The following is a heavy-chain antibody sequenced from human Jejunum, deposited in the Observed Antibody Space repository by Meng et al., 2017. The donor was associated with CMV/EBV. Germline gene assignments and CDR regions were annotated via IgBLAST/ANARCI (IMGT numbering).Heavy chain of an antibody. CDR2: INSAGSVT. Sequence: WARPAPGQGRGWVSRINSAGSVTTYADSVRGRFNISRENSKNTLYLQMNNLRAEDTAIYYCAKHESRYGYGRGYFEYWGQGTLVTVSS. V-gene: IGHV3-23*03. J-gene: IGHJ4*02. CDR3: AKHESRYGYGRGYFEY. D-gene: IGHD5-18*01.